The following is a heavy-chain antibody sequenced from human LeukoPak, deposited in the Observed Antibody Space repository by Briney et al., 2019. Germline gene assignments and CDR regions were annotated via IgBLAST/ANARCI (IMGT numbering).Heavy chain of an antibody. D-gene: IGHD3-22*01. CDR1: GFTFSSYA. Sequence: GGSLRLSCAATGFTFSSYAMNWVRQAPGKGLEWVAVISYDVTNKYYADSVKGRFTISRDNSKNTLYLQMNSLRAEDTAVYYCARGGANDQYDYSGYYTRYFDYWGQGTLVTVSS. CDR2: ISYDVTNK. J-gene: IGHJ4*02. CDR3: ARGGANDQYDYSGYYTRYFDY. V-gene: IGHV3-30-3*01.